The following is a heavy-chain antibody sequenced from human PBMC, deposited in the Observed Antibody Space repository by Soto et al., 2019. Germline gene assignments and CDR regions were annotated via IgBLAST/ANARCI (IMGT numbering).Heavy chain of an antibody. CDR1: GVSVSSGSFY. Sequence: SETLSLTCTVSGVSVSSGSFYWAWIRQPPGKGLEWIGYIYHSGSTYYNPSLKSRVTISVDRSKKQFSLRLSSVTAADTAVYYCARGPAYYEFGCGQTPYGMDVWGQATTVTV. CDR2: IYHSGST. D-gene: IGHD3-3*01. J-gene: IGHJ6*02. CDR3: ARGPAYYEFGCGQTPYGMDV. V-gene: IGHV4-30-2*01.